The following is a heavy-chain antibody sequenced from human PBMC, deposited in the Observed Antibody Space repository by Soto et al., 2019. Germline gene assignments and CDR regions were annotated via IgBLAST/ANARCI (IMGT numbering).Heavy chain of an antibody. CDR1: GFTFSSYG. D-gene: IGHD6-13*01. CDR3: ARDIAAAGTSYYYYGMDV. V-gene: IGHV3-33*01. Sequence: QVQLVESGGGVVQPGRSLRLSCAASGFTFSSYGMHWVRQAPGKGLEWVAVIWYDGSNKYYADSVKGRFTISRDNSKNTLYLQMNSLSDEDTAVYYCARDIAAAGTSYYYYGMDVWGQGTTVTVSS. CDR2: IWYDGSNK. J-gene: IGHJ6*02.